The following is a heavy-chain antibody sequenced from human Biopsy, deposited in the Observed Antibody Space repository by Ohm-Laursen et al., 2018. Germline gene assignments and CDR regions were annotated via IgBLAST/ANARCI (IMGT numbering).Heavy chain of an antibody. Sequence: SQTLSLTCAVSGYSVTNDYYWGWLRQPPGKGLEWIGNIYYDGITYYNPSLKSRVAMSVDTSKNQFSLRLTSVTATDTAVYYCARATNSTGWPDYDVYGMDVWGQGTTVTVS. V-gene: IGHV4-38-2*01. CDR2: IYYDGIT. J-gene: IGHJ6*02. CDR1: GYSVTNDYY. D-gene: IGHD2/OR15-2a*01. CDR3: ARATNSTGWPDYDVYGMDV.